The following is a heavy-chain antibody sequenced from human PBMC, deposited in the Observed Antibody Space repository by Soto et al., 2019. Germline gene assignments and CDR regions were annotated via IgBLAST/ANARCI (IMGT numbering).Heavy chain of an antibody. J-gene: IGHJ5*02. CDR3: ARGPHIVVVTARSWFDP. D-gene: IGHD2-21*02. Sequence: SETLSLTCTVNGGSLSGHYWSWIRQAPGKGLEWVGEINRSGGTNYDPSLKSRVTISVDASKNQFSLKLSSVTAADTAVYYCARGPHIVVVTARSWFDPWGQGTLVTVSS. CDR2: INRSGGT. CDR1: GGSLSGHY. V-gene: IGHV4-34*01.